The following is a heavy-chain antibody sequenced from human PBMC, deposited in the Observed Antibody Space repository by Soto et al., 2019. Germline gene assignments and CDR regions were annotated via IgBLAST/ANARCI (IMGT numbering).Heavy chain of an antibody. CDR3: ARDGDEDIVVVPAALSSYGMDV. Sequence: PGGSLRLSCAASGFTFSSYAMHWVRQAPGKGLEWVAVISYDGSNKYYADSVKGRFTISRDNSKNTLYLQMNSLRAEDTAVYYCARDGDEDIVVVPAALSSYGMDVWGQGTTVTVS. V-gene: IGHV3-30-3*01. J-gene: IGHJ6*02. CDR1: GFTFSSYA. CDR2: ISYDGSNK. D-gene: IGHD2-2*01.